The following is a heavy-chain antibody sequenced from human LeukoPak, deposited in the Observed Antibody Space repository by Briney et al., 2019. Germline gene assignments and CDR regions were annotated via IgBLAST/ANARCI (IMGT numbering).Heavy chain of an antibody. CDR3: ARRERDDAFDI. CDR2: IYYSGST. V-gene: IGHV4-39*01. J-gene: IGHJ3*02. CDR1: GASVSGSNYY. Sequence: PSETLSLTCAVSGASVSGSNYYWGWIRQPPGKGLEWIGSIYYSGSTYYNPSLKSRVTISVDTSKNQFSLKLSSVTAADTAVYYCARRERDDAFDIWGQGTMVTVSS. D-gene: IGHD1-26*01.